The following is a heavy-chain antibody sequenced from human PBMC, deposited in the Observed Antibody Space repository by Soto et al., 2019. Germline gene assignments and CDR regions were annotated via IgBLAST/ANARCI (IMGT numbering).Heavy chain of an antibody. Sequence: GGSLRLSCAASGFTFSSYEMNWVRQAPGKGLEWVSYIGTSGKTIYYADSVRGRFTISRDNAKNSLYLQMNSLRAEDTAVYFCARDPAIYSGKFDYGLDVWGRGTTVTVSS. CDR3: ARDPAIYSGKFDYGLDV. D-gene: IGHD4-4*01. CDR1: GFTFSSYE. V-gene: IGHV3-48*03. J-gene: IGHJ6*02. CDR2: IGTSGKTI.